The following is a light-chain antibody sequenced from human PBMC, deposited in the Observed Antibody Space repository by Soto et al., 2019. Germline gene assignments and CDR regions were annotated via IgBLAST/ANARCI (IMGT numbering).Light chain of an antibody. Sequence: EIWLTQSPGTLSLSPGERATLSCWASQSVTSNYLDWYQQKPGKTPRLLIYGASTRATGVPARLSGSAYGTELTITITSMKSEDFAVYYCQHYANWPLTFGGGTRLEIK. V-gene: IGKV3-15*01. CDR2: GAS. CDR1: QSVTSN. J-gene: IGKJ5*01. CDR3: QHYANWPLT.